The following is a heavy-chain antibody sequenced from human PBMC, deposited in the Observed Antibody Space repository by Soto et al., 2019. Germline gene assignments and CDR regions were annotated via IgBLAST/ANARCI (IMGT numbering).Heavy chain of an antibody. CDR3: ARLGVVAAQDAFDI. D-gene: IGHD2-15*01. Sequence: ASVKVSCKASGYTFTGYYMHWVRQAPGQGLEWMGWINPNSGGTNYAQKFQGWVTMTRDTSISTAYMELSRLRSDDTAVYYCARLGVVAAQDAFDIWGQGTMVTVSS. J-gene: IGHJ3*02. CDR1: GYTFTGYY. V-gene: IGHV1-2*04. CDR2: INPNSGGT.